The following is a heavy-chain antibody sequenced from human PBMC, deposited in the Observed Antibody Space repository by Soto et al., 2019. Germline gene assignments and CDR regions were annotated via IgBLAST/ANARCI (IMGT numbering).Heavy chain of an antibody. CDR3: ARAHYGDYGYGMDV. D-gene: IGHD4-17*01. J-gene: IGHJ6*02. V-gene: IGHV4-39*07. CDR2: IYYSGST. CDR1: GDSITSNSYF. Sequence: SETLSLTCTVSGDSITSNSYFWAWIRQPPGKGLEWIGSIYYSGSTYHNPSLKSRVTISVDRSNNQFSLKLTSVTAADTAVYYCARAHYGDYGYGMDVWGQGTTVTVSS.